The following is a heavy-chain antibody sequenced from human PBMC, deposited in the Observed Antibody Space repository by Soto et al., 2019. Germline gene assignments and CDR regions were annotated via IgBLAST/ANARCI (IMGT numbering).Heavy chain of an antibody. J-gene: IGHJ6*01. D-gene: IGHD3-10*01. CDR3: AVGTMVRGVIGGMDV. CDR2: IYYSGST. Sequence: SETLGISCTFSVGSISISTYCWGWIRQPPGKGLEWIGSIYYSGSTYYNPSLKSRVTISVDTSKNQFSLKLSSVTAADTAVYYCAVGTMVRGVIGGMDVWGQGTTVTVSS. CDR1: VGSISISTYC. V-gene: IGHV4-39*01.